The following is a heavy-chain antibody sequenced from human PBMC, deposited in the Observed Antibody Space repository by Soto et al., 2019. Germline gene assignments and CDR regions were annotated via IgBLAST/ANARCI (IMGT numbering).Heavy chain of an antibody. D-gene: IGHD6-6*01. CDR1: GGSISSGDYY. Sequence: QVQLQEAGPGLVKPSPTLSLTCTVSGGSISSGDYYWSWIRQPPGKGLEWIGYIYYSGSTYYNPSLKCRVTISVDTSKNQFSLKLSSVTAADTAVYYCARERPDGARLDPWGQGTLVTVSS. V-gene: IGHV4-30-4*01. CDR2: IYYSGST. J-gene: IGHJ5*02. CDR3: ARERPDGARLDP.